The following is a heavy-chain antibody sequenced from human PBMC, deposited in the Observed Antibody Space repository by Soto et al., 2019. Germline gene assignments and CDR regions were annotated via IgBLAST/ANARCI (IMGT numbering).Heavy chain of an antibody. V-gene: IGHV1-18*04. J-gene: IGHJ3*02. CDR1: GYTFTSYG. CDR2: ISAYTGNT. D-gene: IGHD2-2*01. Sequence: GASVKVSCKASGYTFTSYGISWVRQAPGQGLEWMGWISAYTGNTNYAQKLQGRGTMTTDTYTSTAYMELRSRRSDDTAVYYCARGLGYCSSTSCFGIWGQGTMVTV. CDR3: ARGLGYCSSTSCFGI.